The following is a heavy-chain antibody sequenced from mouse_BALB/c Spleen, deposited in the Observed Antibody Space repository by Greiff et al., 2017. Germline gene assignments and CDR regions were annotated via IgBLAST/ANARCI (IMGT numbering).Heavy chain of an antibody. CDR2: INPYNGGT. D-gene: IGHD2-14*01. CDR1: GYSFTGYT. V-gene: IGHV1-18*01. J-gene: IGHJ4*01. CDR3: AKTRYDGDYAMDY. Sequence: EVQRVESGPELVKPGASMKISCKASGYSFTGYTMNWVKQSHGKNLEWIGLINPYNGGTSYNQKFKGKATLTVDKSSSTAYMELLSLTSEDSAVYYCAKTRYDGDYAMDYWGQGTSVTVSS.